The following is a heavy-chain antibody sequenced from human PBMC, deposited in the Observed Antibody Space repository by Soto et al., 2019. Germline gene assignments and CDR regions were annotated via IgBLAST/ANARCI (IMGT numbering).Heavy chain of an antibody. CDR3: ARHPERIAQIGWFDP. V-gene: IGHV3-48*01. J-gene: IGHJ5*02. D-gene: IGHD6-13*01. CDR2: ISSSSSTI. CDR1: GFTFSSYG. Sequence: PGGSLRLSCAASGFTFSSYGMHWVRQAPGKGLEWVSYISSSSSTIYYADSVKGRFTISRDNAKNSLYLQMNSLRAEDTAVYYCARHPERIAQIGWFDPRGQGTLVTVSS.